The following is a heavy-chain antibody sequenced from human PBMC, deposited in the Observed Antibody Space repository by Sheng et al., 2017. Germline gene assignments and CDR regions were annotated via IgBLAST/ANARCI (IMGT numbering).Heavy chain of an antibody. D-gene: IGHD6-13*01. J-gene: IGHJ4*02. CDR1: GGSISSYY. CDR2: IYTSGST. CDR3: ARDPSWAAASYYFDY. Sequence: QVQLQESGPGLVKPSETLSLTCTVSGGSISSYYWSWIRQPAGKGLEWIGRIYTSGSTNYNPSLKSRVTMSVDTSKNQFSLKLSSVTAADTAVYYCARDPSWAAASYYFDYWGQGTLVTVSS. V-gene: IGHV4-4*07.